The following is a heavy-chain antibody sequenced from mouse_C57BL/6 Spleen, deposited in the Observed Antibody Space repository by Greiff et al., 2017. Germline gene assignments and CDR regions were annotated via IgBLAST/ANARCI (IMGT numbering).Heavy chain of an antibody. V-gene: IGHV1-72*01. J-gene: IGHJ4*01. D-gene: IGHD1-3*01. Sequence: VQLQQSGAELVKPGASVKLSCKASGYTFTSYWMHWVKQRPGRGLEWIGRIDPNSGGTKYNEKFKSKATLTVDKPSSTAYMQLSSLTSEDSAVYNCEEGGHNDLYPMDYWGQGPSVTVSS. CDR1: GYTFTSYW. CDR3: EEGGHNDLYPMDY. CDR2: IDPNSGGT.